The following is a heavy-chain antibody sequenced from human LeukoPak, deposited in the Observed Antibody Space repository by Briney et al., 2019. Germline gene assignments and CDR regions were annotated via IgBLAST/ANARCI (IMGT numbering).Heavy chain of an antibody. J-gene: IGHJ5*02. CDR1: GYTFTGYY. D-gene: IGHD6-13*01. CDR3: AREGFQAAAGNGNNWFDP. Sequence: ASVKVSCKASGYTFTGYYMHWVRQAPGQGLEWMGWINPNSGGTNYAQKFQGRVTMTRDTSISTAYMELSRLRSDDTAVYYCAREGFQAAAGNGNNWFDPWGQGTLVTVSP. CDR2: INPNSGGT. V-gene: IGHV1-2*02.